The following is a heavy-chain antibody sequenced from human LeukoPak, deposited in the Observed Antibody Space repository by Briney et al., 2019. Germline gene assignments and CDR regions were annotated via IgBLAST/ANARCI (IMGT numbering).Heavy chain of an antibody. D-gene: IGHD6-13*01. V-gene: IGHV3-7*01. CDR3: ARDGFVGAADY. Sequence: AGGSLRLSCAASEVTFSGYWMNWVRQAPGKGLEWVANIKQDGSEKHYVDSVKGRFTISRDNAKNSLYLQMNSLRVEDTAVYYCARDGFVGAADYWGQGTLVTVSS. CDR2: IKQDGSEK. CDR1: EVTFSGYW. J-gene: IGHJ4*02.